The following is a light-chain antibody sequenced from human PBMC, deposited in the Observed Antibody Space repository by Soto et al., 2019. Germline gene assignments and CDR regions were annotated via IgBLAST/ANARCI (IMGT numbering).Light chain of an antibody. J-gene: IGKJ5*01. CDR3: QQYYSNPLIT. CDR2: AAS. Sequence: AIRITQSPSSFSASTGDRVTITCRASQGISSYLAWYQQKPGKAPKLLIYAASTLQSGVPSRFSGSGSGTDFTLTISCLQSEDFATYYCQQYYSNPLITFAQVTLPEIK. CDR1: QGISSY. V-gene: IGKV1-8*01.